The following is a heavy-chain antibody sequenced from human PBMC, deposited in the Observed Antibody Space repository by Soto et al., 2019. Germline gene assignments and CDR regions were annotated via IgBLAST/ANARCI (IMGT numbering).Heavy chain of an antibody. D-gene: IGHD2-21*01. J-gene: IGHJ6*02. V-gene: IGHV3-23*01. CDR1: GFTFSSFS. Sequence: GRSLRLSGAASGFTFSSFSINWVRQAPGKGLGWVAVISGNATSTYYADSVKGRFPISRDNSKNTMYLQMNSLRAEDTAVYYCAKKPGIIIRDGLDVWGQGTRVSVSS. CDR3: AKKPGIIIRDGLDV. CDR2: ISGNATST.